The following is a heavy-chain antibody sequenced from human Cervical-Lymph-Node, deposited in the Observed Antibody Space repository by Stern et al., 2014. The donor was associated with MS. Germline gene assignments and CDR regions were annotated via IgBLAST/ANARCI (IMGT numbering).Heavy chain of an antibody. D-gene: IGHD2-8*01. CDR1: GFTFSSPV. CDR2: RWHDESNN. Sequence: QVQLVQSGGGVVQPGGSLRLSCAASGFTFSSPVMHWVRQAPGKGLEWVAVRWHDESNNAYADSVKGRFTISRDNSNNTLSLQMNSLRAEDTAVYYCVREDGDFDYWGQGTLVTVSS. J-gene: IGHJ4*02. CDR3: VREDGDFDY. V-gene: IGHV3-30-3*01.